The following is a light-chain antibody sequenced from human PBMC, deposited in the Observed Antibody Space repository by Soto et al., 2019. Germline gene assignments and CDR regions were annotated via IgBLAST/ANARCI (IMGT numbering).Light chain of an antibody. J-gene: IGKJ1*01. V-gene: IGKV3D-15*01. CDR3: QQYVTSSPRT. Sequence: EIVMTQSPATLSVSPGERATLSCRASQSVSSDLAWYQQKPGQAPRLLIYDASNRATGIPARFSGSGSGTDFTLTITRLEPEDFAVYYCQQYVTSSPRTFGQGTKVDIK. CDR2: DAS. CDR1: QSVSSD.